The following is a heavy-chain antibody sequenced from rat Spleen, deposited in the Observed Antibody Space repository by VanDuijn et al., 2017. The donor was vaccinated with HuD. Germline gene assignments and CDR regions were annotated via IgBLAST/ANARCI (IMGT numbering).Heavy chain of an antibody. CDR1: GFSLSNYG. Sequence: QVQLKESGPGLVQPSQTLSLTCTVSGFSLSNYGVIWVRQPPGKGLEWMGIIWDNGNTNYNSALRSRLSINRDTSKSQVCLKMNNLQAEDTAMYFCARSDTLAAMGHYWGQGVMVTVSS. J-gene: IGHJ2*01. V-gene: IGHV2S61*01. CDR2: IWDNGNT. D-gene: IGHD1-2*01. CDR3: ARSDTLAAMGHY.